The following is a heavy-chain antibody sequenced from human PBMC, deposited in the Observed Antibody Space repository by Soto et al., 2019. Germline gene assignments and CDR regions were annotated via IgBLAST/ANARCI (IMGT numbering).Heavy chain of an antibody. V-gene: IGHV4-39*01. CDR2: IYYSGST. CDR1: GGSISSSSYY. CDR3: ARQSVGATYRWFDP. D-gene: IGHD1-26*01. J-gene: IGHJ5*02. Sequence: SETLSLTCTVSGGSISSSSYYWGWIRQPPGKGLEWIGSIYYSGSTYYNPSLKSRVTISVDTSKNQFSLKLSSVTAADTAVYYCARQSVGATYRWFDPWGQGTLVTVSS.